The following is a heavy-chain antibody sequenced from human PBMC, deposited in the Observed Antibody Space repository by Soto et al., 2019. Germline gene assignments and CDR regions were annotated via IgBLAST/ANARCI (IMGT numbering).Heavy chain of an antibody. CDR1: GVSISTGYYY. J-gene: IGHJ4*02. D-gene: IGHD2-2*01. V-gene: IGHV4-30-4*01. CDR2: IYYIGST. CDR3: ARRSSKLNDF. Sequence: KSSETLSLTCSVSGVSISTGYYYWSWIRQPPGKGLEWIGYIYYIGSTYYNQSLKSRVTISVDTSKNQFSVKLGSLNAAETAVYYCARRSSKLNDFSGAVTLVTVCS.